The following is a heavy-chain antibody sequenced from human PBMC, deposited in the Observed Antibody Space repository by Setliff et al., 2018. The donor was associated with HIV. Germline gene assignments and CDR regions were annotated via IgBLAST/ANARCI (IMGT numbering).Heavy chain of an antibody. CDR3: AREIWGQVAHVPYGMDV. CDR1: GGSISSYY. D-gene: IGHD5-12*01. CDR2: FYTSGST. Sequence: PSETLSLTCTVSGGSISSYYWSWIRQPAGKGLECIGRFYTSGSTNYNPSLKSRVTMSVDTSKNQFSLKVRYVTAADTAIYYCAREIWGQVAHVPYGMDVWGQGTTVTVSS. V-gene: IGHV4-4*07. J-gene: IGHJ6*02.